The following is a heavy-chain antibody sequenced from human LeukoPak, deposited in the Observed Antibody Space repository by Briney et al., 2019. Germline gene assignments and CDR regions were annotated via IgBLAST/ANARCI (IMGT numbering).Heavy chain of an antibody. CDR3: AKEAGYCSGGSCPYYFDY. CDR2: IWYDGSNK. J-gene: IGHJ4*02. CDR1: GFTFSSYG. Sequence: PGGSLRLSCAASGFTFSSYGMHWVRQASGKGLEWVAVIWYDGSNKYYADSVKGRFTISRDNSNNTLYLQMNSLRAEDTAVYYCAKEAGYCSGGSCPYYFDYWGQGTLVTVSS. V-gene: IGHV3-33*06. D-gene: IGHD2-15*01.